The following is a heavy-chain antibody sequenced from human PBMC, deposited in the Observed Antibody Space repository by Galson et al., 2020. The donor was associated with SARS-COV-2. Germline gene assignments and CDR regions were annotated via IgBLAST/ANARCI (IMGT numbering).Heavy chain of an antibody. D-gene: IGHD2-8*01. Sequence: SETLSLTCTVSGGSVSSGSYYWSWIRQPAGKGLEWIRRIYTSGSTNYNPSLKSRVTISVDTSKNQFSLKLSSVTAADTAVYFCTRDMVWAGNYYYMDVWGKGTTVTISS. J-gene: IGHJ6*03. V-gene: IGHV4-61*02. CDR2: IYTSGST. CDR1: GGSVSSGSYY. CDR3: TRDMVWAGNYYYMDV.